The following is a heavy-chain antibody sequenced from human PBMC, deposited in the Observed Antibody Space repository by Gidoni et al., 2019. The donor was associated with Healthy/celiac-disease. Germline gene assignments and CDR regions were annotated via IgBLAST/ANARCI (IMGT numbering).Heavy chain of an antibody. CDR2: IWYDGSNK. CDR3: VRAFVGVVRGVIIQAFDY. Sequence: QPGRSLRLSCAASGFTFSSYGMHWVRQAPGKGLEWVAVIWYDGSNKYYADSVKGRFTISRDNSKNTLYLKMNSLRAEDTAVYYCVRAFVGVVRGVIIQAFDYWGQGTLVTVSS. CDR1: GFTFSSYG. D-gene: IGHD3-10*01. V-gene: IGHV3-33*01. J-gene: IGHJ4*02.